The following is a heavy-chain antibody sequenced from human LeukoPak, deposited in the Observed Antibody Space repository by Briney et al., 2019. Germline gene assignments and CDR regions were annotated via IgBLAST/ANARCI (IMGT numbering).Heavy chain of an antibody. Sequence: SETLSLTCTVSGGSISSYYWAWIRQPPGKGLEWIAYISYSGTTNYNPSLKSRVTISLDTSKNQFSLEVNSVTAADTAVYYCARSMTVDRAAPLDYWGQGTLVTVSS. CDR2: ISYSGTT. V-gene: IGHV4-59*08. CDR1: GGSISSYY. J-gene: IGHJ4*02. D-gene: IGHD3-10*01. CDR3: ARSMTVDRAAPLDY.